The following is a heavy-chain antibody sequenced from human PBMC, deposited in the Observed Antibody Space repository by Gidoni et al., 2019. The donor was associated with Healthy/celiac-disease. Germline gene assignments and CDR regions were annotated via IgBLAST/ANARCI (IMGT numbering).Heavy chain of an antibody. V-gene: IGHV3-33*01. CDR1: GFTFSSYG. J-gene: IGHJ3*02. CDR2: IWYDGSNK. Sequence: QVQLVESGGGVVQPGRSLRLSCAASGFTFSSYGMHWVRQAPGKGLEWVAVIWYDGSNKYYADSVKGRFTISRDNSKNTLYLQMNSLRAEDTAVYYCARGADGSSHETVAFDIWGQGTMVTVSS. D-gene: IGHD4-17*01. CDR3: ARGADGSSHETVAFDI.